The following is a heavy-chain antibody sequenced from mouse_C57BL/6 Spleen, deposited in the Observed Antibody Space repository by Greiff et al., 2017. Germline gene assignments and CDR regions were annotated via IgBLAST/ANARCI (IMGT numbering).Heavy chain of an antibody. J-gene: IGHJ4*01. Sequence: VQLQQPGAELVMPGASVKLSCKASGYTFTSYWMHWVKQRPGQGLEWIGEIDPADSYTNYNQKFKGKSTLTVDKSSSTAYMQLSSLTSEDSAVYYCESGAMDYWRQGPSVTVSS. CDR2: IDPADSYT. CDR1: GYTFTSYW. V-gene: IGHV1-69*01. CDR3: ESGAMDY.